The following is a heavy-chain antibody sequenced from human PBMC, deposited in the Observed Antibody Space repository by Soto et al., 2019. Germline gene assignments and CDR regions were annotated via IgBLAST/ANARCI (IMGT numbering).Heavy chain of an antibody. Sequence: EVQLVESGGGLVQPGGSLRLSCVASGFSFRSYWMHWVRQAPGKGLVWVSRVNSDGSGTSYADSVEGRLTSSRDNAKNTLYLQMNSLRAEDTAVYYCTRANGPAAIGHFHYGMDVWGQGTTVTVSS. CDR2: VNSDGSGT. J-gene: IGHJ6*02. CDR3: TRANGPAAIGHFHYGMDV. V-gene: IGHV3-74*01. D-gene: IGHD2-2*02. CDR1: GFSFRSYW.